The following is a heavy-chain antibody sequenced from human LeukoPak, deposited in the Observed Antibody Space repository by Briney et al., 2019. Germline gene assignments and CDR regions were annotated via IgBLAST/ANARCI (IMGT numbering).Heavy chain of an antibody. CDR2: IKSKSAGGTA. J-gene: IGHJ4*02. CDR3: VRSLMTTVGEEY. V-gene: IGHV3-15*01. Sequence: GGSLRLSCAASGFTFSSAWMSWVRQAPGKGLEWVGRIKSKSAGGTADYAAPLKGRFTISRDDSKDTLSLQMNSLRAEDTALYYCVRSLMTTVGEEYWGQGTLVTVSS. D-gene: IGHD4-11*01. CDR1: GFTFSSAW.